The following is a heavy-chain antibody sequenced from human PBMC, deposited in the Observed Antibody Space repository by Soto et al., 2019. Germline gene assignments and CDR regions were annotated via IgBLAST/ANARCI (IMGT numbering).Heavy chain of an antibody. Sequence: GGSLRLSCAASGFTFSTYWMSWVRQAPGKGLEWVANIKQDGSEKYYVDSVKGRFTISRDNVKNSLYLQMGSLRAEDTAVYYCARDSSSSNYWGQGTLVTVSS. V-gene: IGHV3-7*01. D-gene: IGHD6-6*01. CDR1: GFTFSTYW. CDR3: ARDSSSSNY. J-gene: IGHJ4*02. CDR2: IKQDGSEK.